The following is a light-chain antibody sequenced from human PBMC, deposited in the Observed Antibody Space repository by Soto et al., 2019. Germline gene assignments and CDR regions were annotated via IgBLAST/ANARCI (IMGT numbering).Light chain of an antibody. V-gene: IGKV1-5*01. Sequence: DIQMTQSPSSLSASVGDRVTMTCRASQSISTNLNWYHQKPGKAPDLLIYDASSLKSGVPARFSGSGSGTEFTLTISSLQPDDFATYYCQQYNTYSTFGQGTRLEIK. J-gene: IGKJ5*01. CDR3: QQYNTYST. CDR1: QSISTN. CDR2: DAS.